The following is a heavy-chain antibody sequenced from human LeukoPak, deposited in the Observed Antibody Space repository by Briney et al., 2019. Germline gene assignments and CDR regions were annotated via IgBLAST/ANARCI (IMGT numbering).Heavy chain of an antibody. J-gene: IGHJ4*02. CDR1: GYTFTGYY. CDR2: INPNSGGT. D-gene: IGHD3-22*01. V-gene: IGHV1-2*06. CDR3: ARDFDYYDPPTTDY. Sequence: GASVKVSCKASGYTFTGYYMHWVRQAPGQGLEWMGRINPNSGGTNYAQKFQGRVTMTRDTSISTAYMELSRLRSDDTAVYYCARDFDYYDPPTTDYWGQGTLVTVSS.